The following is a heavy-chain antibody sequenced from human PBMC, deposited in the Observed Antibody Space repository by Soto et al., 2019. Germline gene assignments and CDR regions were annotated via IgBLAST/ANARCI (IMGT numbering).Heavy chain of an antibody. Sequence: QVQLVESGGGVVQPGRSLRLSCAASGFTFSSYGMHWVRQAPGKGLEWVAVIWYDGSNKYYADSVKGRFTISRDNSKNTLYLQMSSLRSEDTGVYYCARELLWFWEPHHAFDIWGQGTMVTVSS. CDR3: ARELLWFWEPHHAFDI. CDR2: IWYDGSNK. J-gene: IGHJ3*02. D-gene: IGHD3-10*01. V-gene: IGHV3-33*01. CDR1: GFTFSSYG.